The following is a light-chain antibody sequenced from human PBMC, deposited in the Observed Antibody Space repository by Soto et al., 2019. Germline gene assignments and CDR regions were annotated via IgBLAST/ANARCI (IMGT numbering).Light chain of an antibody. CDR1: QGISSY. CDR3: QYLNSFPLS. V-gene: IGKV1-9*01. Sequence: DIQLTQSPASLSASVGDRVTITCRASQGISSYLAWYQQKPGKAPNLLIYLASTLQSWVPSRFSGSGSGPDFSRTISSLQSDDVATYYFQYLNSFPLSFGGGTQVEIK. J-gene: IGKJ4*01. CDR2: LAS.